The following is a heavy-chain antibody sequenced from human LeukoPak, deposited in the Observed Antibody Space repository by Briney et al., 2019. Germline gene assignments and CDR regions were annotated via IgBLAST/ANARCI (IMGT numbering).Heavy chain of an antibody. V-gene: IGHV4-59*01. Sequence: SETLSLTCTVSGGPTTSYYWSWIRQPPGKGLEWVGYIYYSGSTNYNPSLKRRVTISVDTSKNQFSLKLSSLSAADTAVYYCARDTSGYRRGSFDYWGQGTPVPLSS. CDR3: ARDTSGYRRGSFDY. J-gene: IGHJ4*02. CDR2: IYYSGST. CDR1: GGPTTSYY. D-gene: IGHD3-22*01.